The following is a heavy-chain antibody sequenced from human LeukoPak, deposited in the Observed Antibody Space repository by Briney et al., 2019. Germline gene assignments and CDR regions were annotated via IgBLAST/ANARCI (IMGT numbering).Heavy chain of an antibody. Sequence: ASVKVSCKASGYTFTGYYMHWVRQAPGQGLEWMGWINPNSGGTNYARKFQGRVTMTRDTSISTAYMELSRLRSDDTAVYYCAREGRGDTAMATDYWGQGTLVTVSS. CDR2: INPNSGGT. D-gene: IGHD5-18*01. J-gene: IGHJ4*02. CDR3: AREGRGDTAMATDY. V-gene: IGHV1-2*02. CDR1: GYTFTGYY.